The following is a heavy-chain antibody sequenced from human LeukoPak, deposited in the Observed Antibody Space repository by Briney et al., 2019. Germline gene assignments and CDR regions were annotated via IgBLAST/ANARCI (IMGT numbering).Heavy chain of an antibody. V-gene: IGHV3-48*04. CDR3: ARVDSGSACAS. D-gene: IGHD6-19*01. CDR2: ISSSGSTI. CDR1: GFTFSSYG. J-gene: IGHJ1*01. Sequence: PGGTLRLSCAASGFTFSSYGMNWVRQAPGKGLEWVSYISSSGSTIYYADSVKGRFTISRDNAKNSLYLQMNSLRAEDTAVYYCARVDSGSACASWGQGILVTVSS.